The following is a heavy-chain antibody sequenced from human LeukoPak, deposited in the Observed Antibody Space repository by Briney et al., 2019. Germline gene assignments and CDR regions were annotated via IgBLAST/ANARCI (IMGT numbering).Heavy chain of an antibody. V-gene: IGHV1-69*01. CDR3: ARDLYSSGWYVY. J-gene: IGHJ4*02. CDR2: IIPIFGTA. D-gene: IGHD6-19*01. Sequence: SVKVSCKASGGTFSSYAISWVRQAPGQGLEWMGGIIPIFGTANYAQKFQGRVTITADESTSTAYMELSSPRSEDTAVYYCARDLYSSGWYVYWGQGTLVTVSS. CDR1: GGTFSSYA.